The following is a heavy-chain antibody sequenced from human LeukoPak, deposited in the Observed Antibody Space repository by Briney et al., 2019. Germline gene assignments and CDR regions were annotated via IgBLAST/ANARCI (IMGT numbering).Heavy chain of an antibody. Sequence: GGSLRLSCAASGFSVSNNYMSWVSQDPGKELEWVSVIYSGGSTFYADSVKGRFTISRDNSKNTLYLQMNSLRAEDTAVYYCASDSYSPEYFQHWGQGTLVTVSS. CDR1: GFSVSNNY. CDR2: IYSGGST. V-gene: IGHV3-66*01. CDR3: ASDSYSPEYFQH. D-gene: IGHD2-15*01. J-gene: IGHJ1*01.